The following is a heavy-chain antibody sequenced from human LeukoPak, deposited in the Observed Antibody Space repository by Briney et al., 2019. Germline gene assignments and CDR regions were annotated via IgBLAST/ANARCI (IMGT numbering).Heavy chain of an antibody. CDR1: GGSFSGYY. CDR2: INHSGST. V-gene: IGHV4-34*01. Sequence: PSETLSLTCAVYGGSFSGYYWSWIRQPPGKGLEWIGEINHSGSTNYTPSLKSRVTISVDTSKNQFSLKLSSVTAADTAVYYCARSGPGSSLGYWGQGTLVTVSS. D-gene: IGHD6-13*01. J-gene: IGHJ4*02. CDR3: ARSGPGSSLGY.